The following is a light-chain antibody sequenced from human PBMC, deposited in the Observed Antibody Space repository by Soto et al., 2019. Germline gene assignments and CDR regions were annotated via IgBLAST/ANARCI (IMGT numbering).Light chain of an antibody. CDR2: EGS. V-gene: IGLV2-23*01. Sequence: QSALTQPASVSGSPGQSITISCTGTSSDVGSYNLVSWYQQHPGKAPKLMIYEGSKRPSGVSNRFSGSKSGNTASLTISGLPAEDDDDYYCCSYAGSSTSVFGGGTKVTVL. J-gene: IGLJ2*01. CDR1: SSDVGSYNL. CDR3: CSYAGSSTSV.